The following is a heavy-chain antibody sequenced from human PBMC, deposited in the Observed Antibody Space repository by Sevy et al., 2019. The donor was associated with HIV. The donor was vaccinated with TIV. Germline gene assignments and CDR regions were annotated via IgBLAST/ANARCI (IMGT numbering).Heavy chain of an antibody. J-gene: IGHJ4*02. CDR2: IYYRGST. V-gene: IGHV4-59*08. Sequence: SENLSLTCTVSGGSISSYYWSWIRQPPGKGLEWIGYIYYRGSTNYNPSSKSRVTISVDTSKNQFSLKLSSVTAADTAVYYCARQVGDIVVAYFDYWGQGTLVTVSS. CDR1: GGSISSYY. D-gene: IGHD2-15*01. CDR3: ARQVGDIVVAYFDY.